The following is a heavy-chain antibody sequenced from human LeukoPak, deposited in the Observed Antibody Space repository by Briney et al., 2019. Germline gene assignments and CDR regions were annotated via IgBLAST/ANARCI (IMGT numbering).Heavy chain of an antibody. CDR3: ARDLYGDYAWGRWFDP. V-gene: IGHV4-61*02. CDR1: GGSISSGSYY. CDR2: IYTSGST. J-gene: IGHJ5*02. Sequence: PSETLSLTCTVSGGSISSGSYYWSWIRQPAGKGLEWIGRIYTSGSTNYNPSLKGRVTISVDTSKNQFSLKLSSVTAADTAVYYCARDLYGDYAWGRWFDPWGQGTLVTVSS. D-gene: IGHD4-17*01.